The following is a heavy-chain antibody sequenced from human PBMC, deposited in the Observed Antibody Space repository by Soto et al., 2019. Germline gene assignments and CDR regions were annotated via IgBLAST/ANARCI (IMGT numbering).Heavy chain of an antibody. D-gene: IGHD7-27*01. CDR3: ARGPSGDKVDY. V-gene: IGHV4-59*08. Sequence: SETLCLTCTVSGGSISSYYWSWIRQPPGKGLEWIGYIYYSGSTNYNPSLKSRVTISVDTSNNQFSLKLSSVSAADTAVYYCARGPSGDKVDYWGQGTLVTVSS. CDR2: IYYSGST. CDR1: GGSISSYY. J-gene: IGHJ4*02.